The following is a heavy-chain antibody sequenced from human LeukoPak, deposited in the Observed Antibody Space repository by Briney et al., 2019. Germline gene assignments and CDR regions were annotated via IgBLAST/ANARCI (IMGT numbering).Heavy chain of an antibody. Sequence: GGSLRLSCAASRFTFSSYAMSWVQAPGKGLEWVSAISGSGGSTYYADSVKGRFTISRDNSKNTLYLQMNSLRAEDTAVYYCAKADYYGSGSYYSFYMDVWGKGTTVTVSS. V-gene: IGHV3-23*01. CDR3: AKADYYGSGSYYSFYMDV. J-gene: IGHJ6*03. D-gene: IGHD3-10*01. CDR2: ISGSGGST. CDR1: RFTFSSYA.